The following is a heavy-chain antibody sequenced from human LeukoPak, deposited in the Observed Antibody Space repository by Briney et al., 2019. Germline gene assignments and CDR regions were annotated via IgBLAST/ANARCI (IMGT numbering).Heavy chain of an antibody. CDR2: ISSSSSTI. V-gene: IGHV3-48*01. J-gene: IGHJ5*02. D-gene: IGHD2-15*01. CDR1: GFTFSSYS. Sequence: GGSLRLSCAASGFTFSSYSMNWVRQAPGKGLEWVSYISSSSSTIYYADSVKGRFTISGGNAKNSLYLQMNSLRAEDTAVYYCGRDWYCSGGSCYSRDWFDPWGQGTLVTVSS. CDR3: GRDWYCSGGSCYSRDWFDP.